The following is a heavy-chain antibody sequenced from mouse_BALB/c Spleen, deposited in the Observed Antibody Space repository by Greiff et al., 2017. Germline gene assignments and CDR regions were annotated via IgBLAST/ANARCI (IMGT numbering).Heavy chain of an antibody. CDR3: ARHGDYGPAWFAY. CDR1: GFTFSSYY. V-gene: IGHV5-6-2*01. CDR2: INSNGGST. Sequence: EVKLMESGGGLVKLGGSLKLSCAASGFTFSSYYMSWVRQTPEKRLELVAAINSNGGSTYYPDTVKGRFTISRDNAKNTLYLQMSSLKSEDTALYYCARHGDYGPAWFAYWGQGTLVTVSA. J-gene: IGHJ3*01. D-gene: IGHD2-4*01.